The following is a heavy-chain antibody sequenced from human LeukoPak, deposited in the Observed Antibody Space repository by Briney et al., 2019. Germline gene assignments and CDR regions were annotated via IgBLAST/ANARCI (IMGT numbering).Heavy chain of an antibody. CDR3: ARRGRGNLVRSDY. J-gene: IGHJ4*02. V-gene: IGHV7-4-1*02. Sequence: ASVKVSCKASGYTFNKNAINWVRQVPGQGLEWMGWINTNTGNPTYAQGFTGRFVFSLDTSVSTAYLQISSLKAEDTAVYYCARRGRGNLVRSDYWGQGTLVTVSS. CDR1: GYTFNKNA. D-gene: IGHD6-13*01. CDR2: INTNTGNP.